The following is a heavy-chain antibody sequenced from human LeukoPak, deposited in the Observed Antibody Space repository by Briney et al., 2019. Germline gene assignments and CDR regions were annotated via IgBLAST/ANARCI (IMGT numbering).Heavy chain of an antibody. V-gene: IGHV6-1*01. J-gene: IGHJ5*02. CDR1: GDSFSSNSAA. D-gene: IGHD4-23*01. CDR3: ARDGGGKVYWFDP. Sequence: SQTLSLTCAISGDSFSSNSAAWNWLRQSPSRGLEWLGRTYYRSKWYNDYAVSVKSRITINPDTSKNQFSLQLNSVTPEDTAVYYCARDGGGKVYWFDPWGQGTLVTVSS. CDR2: TYYRSKWYN.